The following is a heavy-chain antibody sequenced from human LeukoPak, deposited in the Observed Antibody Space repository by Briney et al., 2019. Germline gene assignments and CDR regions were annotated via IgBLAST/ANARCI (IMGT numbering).Heavy chain of an antibody. J-gene: IGHJ4*02. Sequence: SETPSLTCAVYGGSFSGYYWSWIRQPPGKGLGWIGEINHSGSTNYNPSLKSRVTISVDTSKNQFSLKLSSVTAADTAVYYCARVYDSSGYGYWGQGTLVTVSS. CDR1: GGSFSGYY. CDR3: ARVYDSSGYGY. CDR2: INHSGST. D-gene: IGHD3-22*01. V-gene: IGHV4-34*01.